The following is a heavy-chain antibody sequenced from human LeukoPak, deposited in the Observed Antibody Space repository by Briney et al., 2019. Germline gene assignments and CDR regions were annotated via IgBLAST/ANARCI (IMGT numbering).Heavy chain of an antibody. CDR2: IYHSGST. Sequence: SETLSLTCAVSGYSISSGYYWGWIRQPPGKGLEWIGSIYHSGSTYYNPSLKSRVTISVDTSKNQFSLKLSSVTAADTAVYYCARLVIVVPFDYWGQGTLLTVSS. J-gene: IGHJ4*02. D-gene: IGHD2-2*01. CDR3: ARLVIVVPFDY. V-gene: IGHV4-38-2*01. CDR1: GYSISSGYY.